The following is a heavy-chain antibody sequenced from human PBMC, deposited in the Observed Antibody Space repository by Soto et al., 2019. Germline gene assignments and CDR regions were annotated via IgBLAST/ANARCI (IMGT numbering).Heavy chain of an antibody. J-gene: IGHJ6*03. Sequence: EVQLVESGGGLVQPGGSLKLSCAASGFTFSGSAMHWVRQSSGKGLEWVGRIRSKANSYATAYAASVKGRFTISRDDSKNTAYLQMNSLKTEDTAVYYCTRLLGYCSSTSCYAARSYYYMDVWGKGTTVTVSS. CDR3: TRLLGYCSSTSCYAARSYYYMDV. D-gene: IGHD2-2*01. V-gene: IGHV3-73*01. CDR2: IRSKANSYAT. CDR1: GFTFSGSA.